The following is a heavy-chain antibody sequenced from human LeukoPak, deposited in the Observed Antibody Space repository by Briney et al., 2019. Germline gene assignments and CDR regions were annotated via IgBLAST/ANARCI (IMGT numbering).Heavy chain of an antibody. CDR2: IYYSGRT. D-gene: IGHD3-22*01. CDR3: ARNSNKYSSGSPLGAFDI. V-gene: IGHV4-31*03. Sequence: SETLSLTCTVSGGSISSGGYYWSWIRQHPGKGLEWIGYIYYSGRTYYNPSLKSRVTISVDTSENQFSLKLSSVTAADTAVYYCARNSNKYSSGSPLGAFDIWGQGTMVTVSS. CDR1: GGSISSGGYY. J-gene: IGHJ3*02.